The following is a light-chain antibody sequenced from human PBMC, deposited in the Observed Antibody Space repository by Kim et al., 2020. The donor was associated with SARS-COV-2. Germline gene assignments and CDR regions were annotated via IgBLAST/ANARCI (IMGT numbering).Light chain of an antibody. CDR2: WAS. CDR3: QQYFNTPLT. J-gene: IGKJ4*01. V-gene: IGKV4-1*01. Sequence: DIVMTQSPDSLTVSLGERATINCRSSQSVLYGSNNHNYLAWYQQKPRQPPRLLIYWASTRESGVPGRFSGSGSRTNFTLTISSLQAEDVANYYCQQYFNTPLTFGGGTKLEIK. CDR1: QSVLYGSNNHNY.